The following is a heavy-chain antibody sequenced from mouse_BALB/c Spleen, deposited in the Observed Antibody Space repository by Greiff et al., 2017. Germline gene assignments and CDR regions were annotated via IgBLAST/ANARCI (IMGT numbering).Heavy chain of an antibody. CDR2: INPYNDGT. D-gene: IGHD2-1*01. Sequence: EVQLQQSGPELVKPGASVKMSCKASGYTFTSYVMHWVKQKPGQGLEWIGYINPYNDGTKYNEKFKGKATLTSDKSSSTAYMELSSLTSEDSAVYYCARNYGNYPRYFDVWGAGTTVTVSS. CDR3: ARNYGNYPRYFDV. CDR1: GYTFTSYV. V-gene: IGHV1-14*01. J-gene: IGHJ1*01.